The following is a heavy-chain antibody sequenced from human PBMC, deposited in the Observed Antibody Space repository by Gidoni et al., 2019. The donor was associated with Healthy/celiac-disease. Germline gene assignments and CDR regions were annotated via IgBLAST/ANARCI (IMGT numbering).Heavy chain of an antibody. D-gene: IGHD2-15*01. CDR2: IYSGGST. CDR1: GFTVSSNY. Sequence: EVQLVESGGGLIQPGGSLRLSCAASGFTVSSNYMSWVRQAPGKGLEWVSVIYSGGSTYYADSVKGRFTISRDNSKNTLYLQMNSLRAEDTAVYYCATSWKLYCSGGSCFDYWGQGTLVTVSS. CDR3: ATSWKLYCSGGSCFDY. J-gene: IGHJ4*02. V-gene: IGHV3-53*01.